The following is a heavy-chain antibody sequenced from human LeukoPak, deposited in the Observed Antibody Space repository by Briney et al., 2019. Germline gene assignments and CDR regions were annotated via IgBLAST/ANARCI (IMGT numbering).Heavy chain of an antibody. J-gene: IGHJ4*02. CDR3: ARVAAGPKDY. CDR2: IYYSGST. Sequence: SETLSLTCTASGGSISSSSYYWGWIRQPPGKRLEWIGSIYYSGSTYYNPSLKSRVTISVDTSKNQFSLKLSSVTAADTAVYYCARVAAGPKDYWGQGTLVTVSS. V-gene: IGHV4-39*07. CDR1: GGSISSSSYY. D-gene: IGHD6-25*01.